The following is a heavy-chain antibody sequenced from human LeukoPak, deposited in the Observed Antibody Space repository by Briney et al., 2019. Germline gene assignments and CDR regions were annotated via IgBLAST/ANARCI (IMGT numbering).Heavy chain of an antibody. D-gene: IGHD6-25*01. J-gene: IGHJ6*03. CDR2: IRYDGSNK. CDR3: ANNAGAAYYYYYMDV. Sequence: GGSLRLSCAASGFTFSSYGMHWVRQAPGKGLEWVAFIRYDGSNKYYADSVKGRFTISRDNSKNTLYLQMNSLRAEDTAVYYCANNAGAAYYYYYMDVWGKGTTVTVSS. CDR1: GFTFSSYG. V-gene: IGHV3-30*02.